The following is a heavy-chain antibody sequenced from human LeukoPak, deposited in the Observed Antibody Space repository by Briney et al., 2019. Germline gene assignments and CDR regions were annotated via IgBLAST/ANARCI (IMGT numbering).Heavy chain of an antibody. D-gene: IGHD3-10*01. CDR3: AKDGYYGSGSPNLFDP. CDR1: GFTFSSYA. V-gene: IGHV3-23*01. J-gene: IGHJ5*02. CDR2: ISGSGGST. Sequence: PGGSLRLSCAASGFTFSSYAMSWVRQAPGKGLEWVSAISGSGGSTYYADSVKGRFTISRDNSKNTLYLQMNSLRAEDTAAYYCAKDGYYGSGSPNLFDPWGQGTLVTVSS.